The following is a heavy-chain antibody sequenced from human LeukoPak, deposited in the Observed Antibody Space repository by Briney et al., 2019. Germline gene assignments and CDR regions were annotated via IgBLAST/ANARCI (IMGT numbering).Heavy chain of an antibody. J-gene: IGHJ4*02. V-gene: IGHV1-18*01. CDR3: ARWGNTNYWEHLGDY. CDR2: ISSLNGNT. Sequence: VASVKVSCKASGGTFSSYAISWVRQAPGQGLEWMGWISSLNGNTYFAQKFKDRLTMTTDTSTTTAYLELRSLRYDDTAVYYCARWGNTNYWEHLGDYWGQGTLVTVS. CDR1: GGTFSSYA. D-gene: IGHD4-11*01.